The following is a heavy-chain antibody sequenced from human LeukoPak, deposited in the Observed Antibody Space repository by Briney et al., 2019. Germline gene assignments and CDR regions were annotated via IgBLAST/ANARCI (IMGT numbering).Heavy chain of an antibody. D-gene: IGHD6-13*01. CDR2: MQYDGSQI. CDR3: AGKAAAFYFDY. J-gene: IGHJ4*02. V-gene: IGHV3-30*02. CDR1: GLAFSRYG. Sequence: GGSLRLSCTASGLAFSRYGMHWARQAPGKGLEWVAFMQYDGSQIYYADSVKGRFTISRHNSKNALYLQMNSLRSEDTAVYYCAGKAAAFYFDYWGQGTLVSVSS.